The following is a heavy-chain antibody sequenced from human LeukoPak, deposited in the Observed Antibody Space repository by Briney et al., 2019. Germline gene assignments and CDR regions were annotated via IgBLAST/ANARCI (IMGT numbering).Heavy chain of an antibody. J-gene: IGHJ3*02. CDR2: ITGRQ. V-gene: IGHV3-23*01. CDR1: GFTFSSYA. Sequence: PGGSLRLSCAASGFTFSSYAMSWVRQAPGKGLEWVSTITGRQYYGDSVKGRFTVSRDNSMNILHLQMSSLRADDKAVYYCAKAFRDYDSSSYSAFDIWGQGTMVTVST. CDR3: AKAFRDYDSSSYSAFDI. D-gene: IGHD6-13*01.